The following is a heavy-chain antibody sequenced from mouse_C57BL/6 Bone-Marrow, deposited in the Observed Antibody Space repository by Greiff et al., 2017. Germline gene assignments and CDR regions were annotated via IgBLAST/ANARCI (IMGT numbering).Heavy chain of an antibody. CDR2: ISYSGST. CDR1: GYSITSGYD. D-gene: IGHD1-1*01. Sequence: EVQLVESGPGMVKPSQSLSLTCTVTGYSITSGYDWHWIRHFPGNKLEWMGYISYSGSTNYNPSLKSRTSITHDTSKNHFFLKLNSVTTEDTATYYCARGYYGRALFDYWGQGTTLTVSS. CDR3: ARGYYGRALFDY. V-gene: IGHV3-1*01. J-gene: IGHJ2*01.